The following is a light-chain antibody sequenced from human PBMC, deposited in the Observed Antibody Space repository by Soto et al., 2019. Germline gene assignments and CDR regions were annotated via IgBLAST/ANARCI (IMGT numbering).Light chain of an antibody. CDR1: QIVGSN. V-gene: IGKV3-15*01. CDR3: QQYNNWPLT. Sequence: EIVCTQAPATLWVSPGGRGALSCMGVQIVGSNLAWYQQKPGQAPRLLIYGASTRATCIPASFSGRGSGPEFTLTLRSLQSEAFAVYYCQQYNNWPLTFGPGTKVDI. CDR2: GAS. J-gene: IGKJ3*01.